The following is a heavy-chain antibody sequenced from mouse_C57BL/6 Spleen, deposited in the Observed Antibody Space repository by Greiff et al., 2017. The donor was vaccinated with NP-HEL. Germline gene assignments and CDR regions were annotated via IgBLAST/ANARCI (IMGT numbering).Heavy chain of an antibody. CDR1: GFTFSDYG. J-gene: IGHJ1*03. V-gene: IGHV5-17*01. CDR2: ISSGSSSI. D-gene: IGHD1-1*01. Sequence: DVHLVESGGGLVKPGGSLKLSCAASGFTFSDYGMHWVRQAPEKGLEWVAYISSGSSSINYADTVKGRFTISSDNDKNTLFLQMTSLRSEDTAMYYCAREYYGSKWYFDVWGTGTTVTVSS. CDR3: AREYYGSKWYFDV.